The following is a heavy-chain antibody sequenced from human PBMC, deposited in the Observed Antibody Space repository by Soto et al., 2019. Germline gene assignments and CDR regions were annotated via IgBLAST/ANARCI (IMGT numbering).Heavy chain of an antibody. CDR2: ISAYNGNT. D-gene: IGHD2-2*01. CDR3: AREVVPAAPPIHFDY. J-gene: IGHJ4*02. V-gene: IGHV1-18*01. Sequence: ASVKVSCKASGYTFTSYGISWVRQAPGQGLEWMGWISAYNGNTNYAQKLQGRVTMTTDTSTSTAYMELRSLRSDDTAVYYCAREVVPAAPPIHFDYWGQGTLVTVSS. CDR1: GYTFTSYG.